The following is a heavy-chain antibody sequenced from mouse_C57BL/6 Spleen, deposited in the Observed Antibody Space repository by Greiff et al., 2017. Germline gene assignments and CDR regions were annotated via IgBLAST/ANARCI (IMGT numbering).Heavy chain of an antibody. CDR1: GYAFSRSW. CDR3: ARRHGSSYGFAY. V-gene: IGHV1-82*01. D-gene: IGHD1-1*01. Sequence: QVQLQQSGPELVKPGASVKISCKASGYAFSRSWMNWVKQRPGKGLEWIGRIYPGDGDTNYNGKFKGKATLTADKSSRTAYMQLSSLTSEDSAVYFCARRHGSSYGFAYWGQGTLVTVSA. J-gene: IGHJ3*01. CDR2: IYPGDGDT.